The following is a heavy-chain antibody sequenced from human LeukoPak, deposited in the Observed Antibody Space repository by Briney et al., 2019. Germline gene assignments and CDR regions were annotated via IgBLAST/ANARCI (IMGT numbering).Heavy chain of an antibody. J-gene: IGHJ4*02. CDR3: ARDMSMWGSLREAPYYFDY. CDR2: ISAYNGNT. V-gene: IGHV1-18*04. Sequence: ASVKVSCKASGYTFTSYYMHWVRQAPGQGLEWMGWISAYNGNTNYAQKLQGRVTMTTDTSTSTAYMELRSLRSDDTAVYYCARDMSMWGSLREAPYYFDYWGQGTLVTVSS. CDR1: GYTFTSYY. D-gene: IGHD3-16*01.